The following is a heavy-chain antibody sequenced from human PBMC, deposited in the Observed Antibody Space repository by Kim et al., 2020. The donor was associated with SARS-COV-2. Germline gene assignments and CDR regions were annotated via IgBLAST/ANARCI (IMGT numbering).Heavy chain of an antibody. D-gene: IGHD6-19*01. CDR1: GFTFSSYA. J-gene: IGHJ4*02. V-gene: IGHV3-30-3*01. CDR3: AREGRYAVAATFDY. Sequence: GGSLRLSCAASGFTFSSYAMHWVRQAPGKGLEWVAVISYDGSNKYYADSVKGRFTISRDNSKNTLYLQMNSLRAEDTAVYYCAREGRYAVAATFDYWGQGTLVTVSS. CDR2: ISYDGSNK.